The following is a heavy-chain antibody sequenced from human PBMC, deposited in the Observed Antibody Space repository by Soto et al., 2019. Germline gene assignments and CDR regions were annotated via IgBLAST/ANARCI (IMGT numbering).Heavy chain of an antibody. CDR2: ISGYNGYP. D-gene: IGHD6-13*01. J-gene: IGHJ4*02. CDR3: ARGSAGALSDY. V-gene: IGHV1-18*01. CDR1: GYIFTNYG. Sequence: QVQLVQSGAEVRKPGASVNVSCKTSGYIFTNYGVAWVRQAPAQGLELVAWISGYNGYPKYTQKFQGRVTVTTDTSPRTGYMEFRHLRSDDTAVCYCARGSAGALSDYWGPGTRVSVSS.